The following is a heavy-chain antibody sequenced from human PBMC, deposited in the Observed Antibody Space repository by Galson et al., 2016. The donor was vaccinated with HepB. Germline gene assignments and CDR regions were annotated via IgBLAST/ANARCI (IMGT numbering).Heavy chain of an antibody. Sequence: LRLSCAASGFTFDDYAMHWVRQAPGKGLEWVSGTSWNRGSIGYADSVKGRFTISSDNDKNSLHLQMNILRAEDTALYYCARGRGSNWRDAFDIWGQGTMVTVSS. CDR3: ARGRGSNWRDAFDI. CDR2: TSWNRGSI. CDR1: GFTFDDYA. V-gene: IGHV3-9*01. J-gene: IGHJ3*02. D-gene: IGHD6-13*01.